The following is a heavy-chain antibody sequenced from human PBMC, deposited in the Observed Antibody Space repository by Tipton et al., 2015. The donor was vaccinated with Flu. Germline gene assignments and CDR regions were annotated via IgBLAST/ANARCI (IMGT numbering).Heavy chain of an antibody. CDR3: ARETIAAAGTSFYYYYYMDV. J-gene: IGHJ6*03. CDR2: IYYSGST. Sequence: TLSLTCTVSGGSISSYYWSWIRQPPGKGLEWIGYIYYSGSTNYNPSLKSRVTISVDTSKNQFSLKLSSVTAADTAVYYCARETIAAAGTSFYYYYYMDVWGKGTTVTVSS. D-gene: IGHD6-13*01. V-gene: IGHV4-59*12. CDR1: GGSISSYY.